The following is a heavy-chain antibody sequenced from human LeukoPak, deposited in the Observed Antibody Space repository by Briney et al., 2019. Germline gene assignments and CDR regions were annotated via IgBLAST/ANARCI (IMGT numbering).Heavy chain of an antibody. J-gene: IGHJ4*02. CDR3: ARTLSEYSSSSLGY. V-gene: IGHV4-59*01. D-gene: IGHD6-6*01. CDR2: IYYSGST. CDR1: GGSISSYY. Sequence: SETLSLTCTVSGGSISSYYWSWIRQPPGKGLEWIGDIYYSGSTNYNPSLKSRVTISVDTSKNQFSLKLSSVTAADTAVYYCARTLSEYSSSSLGYWGQGTLVTVSS.